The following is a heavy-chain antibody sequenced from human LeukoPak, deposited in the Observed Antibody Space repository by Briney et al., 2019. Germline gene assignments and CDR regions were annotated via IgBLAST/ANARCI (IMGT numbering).Heavy chain of an antibody. D-gene: IGHD5-18*01. J-gene: IGHJ4*02. V-gene: IGHV3-48*04. CDR2: MSSSGSII. CDR1: GFTFSSFS. Sequence: GGSLRLSCAASGFTFSSFSMNWVRQAPGKGLERISYMSSSGSIIWYADSVKGRFTISRDNAKNSLYLQMNSLRVEDTAVYYCANGYSYVRSYWGQGTLVAVSS. CDR3: ANGYSYVRSY.